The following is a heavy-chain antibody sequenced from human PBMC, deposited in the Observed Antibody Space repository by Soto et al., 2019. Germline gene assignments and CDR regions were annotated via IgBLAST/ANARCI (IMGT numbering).Heavy chain of an antibody. J-gene: IGHJ3*02. Sequence: GASVNVSCKASGYTFTSYYMHWVRQAPGQGLEWMGIINPSGGSTSYAQKFQGRVTMTRDTSTSTVYMELSSLRSEDTAVYYCARDYCSGGSCPSDAFDIWGQGTMVTVSS. D-gene: IGHD2-15*01. V-gene: IGHV1-46*03. CDR3: ARDYCSGGSCPSDAFDI. CDR2: INPSGGST. CDR1: GYTFTSYY.